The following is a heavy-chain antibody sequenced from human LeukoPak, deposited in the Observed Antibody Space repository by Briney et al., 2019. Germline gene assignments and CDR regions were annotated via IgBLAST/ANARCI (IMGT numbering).Heavy chain of an antibody. V-gene: IGHV4-59*01. J-gene: IGHJ4*02. CDR3: ARDGAVAGTAYFDY. D-gene: IGHD6-19*01. Sequence: PSETLSLTCTVSGGSISNYYGSWIRQPPGKGLEWIGYIYYSGSTNSNPSLKSRVTISVDTSKNQFSLKLSSVTAADTAVYYCARDGAVAGTAYFDYWGQGTLVTVSS. CDR2: IYYSGST. CDR1: GGSISNYY.